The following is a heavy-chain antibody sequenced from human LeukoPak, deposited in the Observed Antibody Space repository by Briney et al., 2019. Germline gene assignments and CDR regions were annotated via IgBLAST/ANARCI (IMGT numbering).Heavy chain of an antibody. CDR2: IYTSGST. D-gene: IGHD3-10*01. Sequence: SETLSLTCTVSGGSISSYYWSWIRQPAGKGLEWIGRIYTSGSTNYNPSLKSRVTMSVDTSKNQFSLKLTSVTAADTAVYYCARGDYYGSGSPRYYFDYWGQGTLVTVSS. V-gene: IGHV4-4*07. J-gene: IGHJ4*02. CDR1: GGSISSYY. CDR3: ARGDYYGSGSPRYYFDY.